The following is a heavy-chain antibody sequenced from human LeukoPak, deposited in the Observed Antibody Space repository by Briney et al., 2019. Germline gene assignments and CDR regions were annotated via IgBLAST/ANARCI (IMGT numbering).Heavy chain of an antibody. CDR3: ARDRNSGYFDY. J-gene: IGHJ4*02. CDR1: GGSISSYY. D-gene: IGHD3-22*01. V-gene: IGHV4-59*01. CDR2: IYYSGST. Sequence: LGTLSLSCTVSGGSISSYYWSWIRQPPGKGLEWVGHIYYSGSTNYNPSLKSRVTISVDTSKNQFSLKLSSVTAADTAVYYCARDRNSGYFDYWGQGTLVTVSS.